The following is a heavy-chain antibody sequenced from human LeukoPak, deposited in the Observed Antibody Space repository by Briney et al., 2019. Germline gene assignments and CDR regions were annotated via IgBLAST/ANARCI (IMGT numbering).Heavy chain of an antibody. CDR2: ISAYYGNT. CDR1: GYTFTNYG. D-gene: IGHD6-13*01. Sequence: ASVKVSCKASGYTFTNYGISWVRQAPGQGLEWMGWISAYYGNTNYAQNLQGRVTMTTDTSTTTAYMELRSLRSDDTAVYYCARGGTRYSGSDGIDYWGQGTLVTVSS. CDR3: ARGGTRYSGSDGIDY. V-gene: IGHV1-18*01. J-gene: IGHJ4*02.